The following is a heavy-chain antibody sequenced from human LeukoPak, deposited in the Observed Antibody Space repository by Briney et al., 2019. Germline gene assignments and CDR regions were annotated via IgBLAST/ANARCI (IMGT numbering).Heavy chain of an antibody. D-gene: IGHD3-10*01. Sequence: PSETLSLTCTVSGGSISSYYWSWIRQPPGKGLERIGYIYYSGSTNYNPSHKSRVTISVDTSKNQFSLKLSSVTAADTAVYYCAREVPDYYGSGSPFDYWGQGTLVTVSS. CDR2: IYYSGST. CDR3: AREVPDYYGSGSPFDY. V-gene: IGHV4-59*01. J-gene: IGHJ4*02. CDR1: GGSISSYY.